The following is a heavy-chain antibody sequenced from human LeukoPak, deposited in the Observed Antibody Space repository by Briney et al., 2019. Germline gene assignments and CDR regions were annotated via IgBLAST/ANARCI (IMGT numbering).Heavy chain of an antibody. D-gene: IGHD3-3*01. V-gene: IGHV3-21*01. CDR3: ARASKAYYDFWSGHRDAFDI. Sequence: PGGSLRLSCAASGFTFSSYSMNWVRQAPGKGLEWVSSISSSSSYIYYADSVKGRFTISRDNAKNSLYLQMNSLRAEYTAVYYCARASKAYYDFWSGHRDAFDIWGQGTMVTVSS. CDR2: ISSSSSYI. CDR1: GFTFSSYS. J-gene: IGHJ3*02.